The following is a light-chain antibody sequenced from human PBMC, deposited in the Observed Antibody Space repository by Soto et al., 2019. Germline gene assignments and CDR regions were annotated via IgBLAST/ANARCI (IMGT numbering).Light chain of an antibody. CDR3: HQYDSLPPT. CDR2: DAT. CDR1: QDINNY. Sequence: DIQMTQSPSSLSTCVGYRGTITWQASQDINNYLNWYQQKPGKAPKLLIFDATNLETGVPSRFSGGGSRTHFSFTISSLQPEDFATYYCHQYDSLPPTFGQGTRLEIK. V-gene: IGKV1-33*01. J-gene: IGKJ5*01.